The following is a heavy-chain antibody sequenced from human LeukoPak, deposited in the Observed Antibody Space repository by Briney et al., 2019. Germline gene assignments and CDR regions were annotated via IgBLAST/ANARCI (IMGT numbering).Heavy chain of an antibody. CDR1: GYTFTGYY. CDR2: INLNSGGT. V-gene: IGHV1-2*02. Sequence: ASVKVSCKASGYTFTGYYMHWVRQAPGQGLEWMGWINLNSGGTNYAQKFQGRVTMTRDTSISTAYMELSRLRSDDTAVYYCARPLGSQGSYPLYNYWGQGTLVTVSS. CDR3: ARPLGSQGSYPLYNY. J-gene: IGHJ4*02. D-gene: IGHD3-16*01.